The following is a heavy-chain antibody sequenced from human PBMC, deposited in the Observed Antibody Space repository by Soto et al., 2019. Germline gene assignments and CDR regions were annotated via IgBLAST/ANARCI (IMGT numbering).Heavy chain of an antibody. D-gene: IGHD6-19*01. V-gene: IGHV4-59*01. CDR1: GGSISSYY. Sequence: SETLSLTCTVSGGSISSYYWSWIRQPPGKGLEWIGYIYYSGSTNYNPSLKSRVTISVDTSKNQFSLKLSSVTAADTAVYYCARMGGGSSQWLGAGDYWGQGTLVTVSS. CDR3: ARMGGGSSQWLGAGDY. CDR2: IYYSGST. J-gene: IGHJ4*02.